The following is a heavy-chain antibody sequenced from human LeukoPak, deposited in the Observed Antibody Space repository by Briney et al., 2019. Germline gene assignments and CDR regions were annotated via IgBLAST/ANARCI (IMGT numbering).Heavy chain of an antibody. CDR2: INPNSGGT. CDR1: GYTFTGYY. V-gene: IGHV1-2*02. D-gene: IGHD4-17*01. J-gene: IGHJ4*02. CDR3: ARPESTYGDYVEEFDY. Sequence: ASVKVSCKASGYTFTGYYMHWARQAPGQGLEWMGWINPNSGGTNYAQKFQGRVTMTRDTSISTAYMELSRLRSEDTAVYYCARPESTYGDYVEEFDYWGQGTLVTVSS.